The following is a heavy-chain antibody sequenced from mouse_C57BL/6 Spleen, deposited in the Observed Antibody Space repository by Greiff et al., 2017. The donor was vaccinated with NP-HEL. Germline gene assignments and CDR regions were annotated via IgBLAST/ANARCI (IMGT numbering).Heavy chain of an antibody. CDR2: ISSGGSYT. CDR3: ARQLDY. V-gene: IGHV5-6*01. J-gene: IGHJ2*01. Sequence: DVQLQESGGDLVKPGGSLKLSCAASGFTFSSYGMSWVRQTPDKRLEWVATISSGGSYTYYPDSVKGRFTISRDNAKNTLYLQMSSLKSEDTAMYYCARQLDYWGQGTTLIVSS. CDR1: GFTFSSYG.